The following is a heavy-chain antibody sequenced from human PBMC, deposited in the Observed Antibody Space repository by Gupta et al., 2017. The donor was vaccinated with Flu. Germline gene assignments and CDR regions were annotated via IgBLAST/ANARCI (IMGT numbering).Heavy chain of an antibody. CDR1: YD. CDR3: AKAARPLPVGDAVEI. Sequence: YDRSWVGKEQGKGMEWVSAISGRGGSTYYADSVKGRFTISRDNSKNTLYLQMNSRRAEDTAVDDWAKAARPLPVGDAVEIWGQGTRGTVS. D-gene: IGHD1-26*01. V-gene: IGHV3-23*01. J-gene: IGHJ3*02. CDR2: ISGRGGST.